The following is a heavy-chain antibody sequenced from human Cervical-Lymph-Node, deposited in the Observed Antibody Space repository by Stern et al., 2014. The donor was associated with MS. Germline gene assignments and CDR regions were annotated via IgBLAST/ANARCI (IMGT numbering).Heavy chain of an antibody. CDR1: GGSISSGSYY. Sequence: QVQLQESGPGLVKPSQTLSLTCTVSGGSISSGSYYWSWIRQPAGKGLEWIGRIYTSGSTKYNPSLKSRVTISVDKSKNQFSLKLSSVTAADTAVYYCAAVTTTWYSWFDPWGQGTLVTVAS. CDR2: IYTSGST. D-gene: IGHD4-17*01. CDR3: AAVTTTWYSWFDP. V-gene: IGHV4-61*02. J-gene: IGHJ5*02.